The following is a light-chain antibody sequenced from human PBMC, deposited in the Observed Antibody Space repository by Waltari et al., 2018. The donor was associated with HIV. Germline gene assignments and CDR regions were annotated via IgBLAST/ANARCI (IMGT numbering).Light chain of an antibody. Sequence: SYVLTQTPTVSVAPGQTAKITCWGKNMGGLSLHWYQPKPGQAPVLVVYDDSDRPSGIPERFSGSNSGNTATLTISRVQGVDEADYYCQVWDRITVVFGGGTKLTVL. J-gene: IGLJ3*02. CDR2: DDS. CDR1: NMGGLS. CDR3: QVWDRITVV. V-gene: IGLV3-21*02.